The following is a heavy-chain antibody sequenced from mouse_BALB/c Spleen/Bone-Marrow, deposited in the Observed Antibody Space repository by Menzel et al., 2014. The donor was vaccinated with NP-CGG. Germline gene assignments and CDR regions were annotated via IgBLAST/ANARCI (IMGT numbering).Heavy chain of an antibody. J-gene: IGHJ2*01. CDR3: ARSRGYYVDY. V-gene: IGHV1-80*01. CDR2: IYPRDVYT. Sequence: VKLMESGAGLVRPGSSVKISCKASGYAFSSYWMNWVKQRPGQGLEWIGQIYPRDVYTNYNGKFKGKATLTADKSSSTAYMQLSSLASEDSAVYFCARSRGYYVDYWSQGTTLTVSS. CDR1: GYAFSSYW.